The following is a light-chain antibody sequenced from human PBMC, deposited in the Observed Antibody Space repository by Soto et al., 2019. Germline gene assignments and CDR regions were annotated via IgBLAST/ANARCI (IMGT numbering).Light chain of an antibody. CDR1: QTIDSW. V-gene: IGKV1-5*01. CDR3: QQYNRLIT. Sequence: VGSCVPLPCRSSQTIDSWVAWYQQKPGKAPKLLVYDATSLESGVSSRFSGSGYGTDFTLSINNLQPDDFATYYCQQYNRLITFGQGTRLEIK. CDR2: DAT. J-gene: IGKJ5*01.